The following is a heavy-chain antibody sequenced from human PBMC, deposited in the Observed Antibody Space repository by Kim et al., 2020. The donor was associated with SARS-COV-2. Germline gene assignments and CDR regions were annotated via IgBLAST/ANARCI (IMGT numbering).Heavy chain of an antibody. V-gene: IGHV4-30-2*04. D-gene: IGHD1-26*01. Sequence: PSLKGRVTISVDTSKNQFSLKLSSVTAADTAVYYCARDAAVGATTPPFDYWGQGTLVTVSS. J-gene: IGHJ4*02. CDR3: ARDAAVGATTPPFDY.